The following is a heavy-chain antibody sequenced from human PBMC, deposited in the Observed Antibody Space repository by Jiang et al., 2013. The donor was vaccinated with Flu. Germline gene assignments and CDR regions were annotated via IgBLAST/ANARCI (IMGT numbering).Heavy chain of an antibody. CDR3: AKDYDFWSGYYDY. V-gene: IGHV3-23*01. CDR2: ISGSGVG. Sequence: EWVSAISGSGVGHTTQTPVKGRFTISRDNSKNTLYLQMSSLRAEDTAVYYCAKDYDFWSGYYDYWGQGTLVTVFS. J-gene: IGHJ4*02. D-gene: IGHD3-3*01.